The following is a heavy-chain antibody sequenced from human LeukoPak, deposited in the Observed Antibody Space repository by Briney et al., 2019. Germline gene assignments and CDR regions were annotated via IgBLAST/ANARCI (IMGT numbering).Heavy chain of an antibody. CDR2: INPNSGGT. CDR3: ARGVVVAATRGTVWFDP. V-gene: IGHV1-2*06. J-gene: IGHJ5*02. D-gene: IGHD2-15*01. Sequence: ASVKVSCKASGYTFTGYYMHWVRQAPGQGLEWMGRINPNSGGTNYAQKFQGRVAMTRDTSISTAYMELSRLRSDDTAVYYCARGVVVAATRGTVWFDPWGQGTLVTVSS. CDR1: GYTFTGYY.